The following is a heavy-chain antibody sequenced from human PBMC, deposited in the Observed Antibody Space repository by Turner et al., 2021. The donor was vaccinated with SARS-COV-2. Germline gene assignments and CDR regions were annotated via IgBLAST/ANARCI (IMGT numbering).Heavy chain of an antibody. J-gene: IGHJ4*02. Sequence: QVQLVQSGSEVKKPGASVKVSCKVSGYTLTELSMHWVRQAPGKGLEWMGGFDPEDAETIDAEKYQGRVTMTEDTSTDTAYMELSSLRSEDPAVDYCATEYGYCGGDCSIDYWGQGTLVTVSS. CDR2: FDPEDAET. D-gene: IGHD2-21*02. V-gene: IGHV1-24*01. CDR1: GYTLTELS. CDR3: ATEYGYCGGDCSIDY.